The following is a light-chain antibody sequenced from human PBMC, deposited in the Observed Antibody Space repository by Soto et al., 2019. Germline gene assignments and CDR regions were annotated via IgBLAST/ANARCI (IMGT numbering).Light chain of an antibody. CDR3: SSYTSGSSYV. Sequence: QSALTQPASVSGSPGQSITISCTGTSSDVGGYNYVSWYQQHPGKAPKLMIYDVSIRSAGVSNRFSGSKSGNTASLTISGLQAEDEADYYCSSYTSGSSYVFGIGTKLTVL. V-gene: IGLV2-14*01. CDR1: SSDVGGYNY. J-gene: IGLJ1*01. CDR2: DVS.